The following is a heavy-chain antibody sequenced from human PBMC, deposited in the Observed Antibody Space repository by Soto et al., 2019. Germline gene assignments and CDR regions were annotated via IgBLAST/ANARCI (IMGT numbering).Heavy chain of an antibody. CDR3: ARLVALYWYFDL. CDR2: INHSGST. Sequence: SETLSLTCAVYGGSFRGYYWSWIRQPPGKGLEWIGEINHSGSTNYNPSLKSRVTISVDTSKKQFSLKLSSVTAADTAVYYCARLVALYWYFDLWGRGTLVTVSS. V-gene: IGHV4-34*01. J-gene: IGHJ2*01. D-gene: IGHD2-21*01. CDR1: GGSFRGYY.